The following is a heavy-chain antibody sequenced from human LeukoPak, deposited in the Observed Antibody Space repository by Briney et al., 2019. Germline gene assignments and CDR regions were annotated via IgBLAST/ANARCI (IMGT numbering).Heavy chain of an antibody. D-gene: IGHD3-3*01. CDR3: TTPRRFSIDY. J-gene: IGHJ4*02. V-gene: IGHV3-15*01. CDR1: GFTFDNAW. Sequence: PGGSLRLSCAASGFTFDNAWMNWVRQAPGKGLEWVGRIKSKTDGGTTDYAAPVKGRFTISRDDSKSTLYLHMDSLKTEDTAVYYCTTPRRFSIDYWGQGVLVTVSS. CDR2: IKSKTDGGTT.